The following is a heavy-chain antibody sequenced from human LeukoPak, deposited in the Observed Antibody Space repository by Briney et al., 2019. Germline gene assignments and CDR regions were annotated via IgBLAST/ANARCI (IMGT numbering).Heavy chain of an antibody. Sequence: QPGGSLKLSCAASGFTFSGSAMHWVRQSPGKGLERVGRIRSKANDHATAYAASVRGRFTISRDDSKNTAYLQMNSLKTEDTAVYYCTRRLMTTVNDYWGQGTLVTVSS. CDR1: GFTFSGSA. V-gene: IGHV3-73*01. J-gene: IGHJ4*02. D-gene: IGHD4-17*01. CDR2: IRSKANDHAT. CDR3: TRRLMTTVNDY.